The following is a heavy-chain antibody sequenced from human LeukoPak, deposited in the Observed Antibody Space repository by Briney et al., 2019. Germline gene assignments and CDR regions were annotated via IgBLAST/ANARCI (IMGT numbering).Heavy chain of an antibody. CDR3: ARGRLQENLDY. V-gene: IGHV1-2*02. J-gene: IGHJ4*02. Sequence: ASVKVSCKASGYTFTTYYMHWVRQAPGQGLEWMGWINPNSGATNYAQKFQGRVTMTRDTSISTAYMELSRLRSDDTAVYYCARGRLQENLDYWGQGTLVTVSS. CDR1: GYTFTTYY. CDR2: INPNSGAT. D-gene: IGHD2-21*02.